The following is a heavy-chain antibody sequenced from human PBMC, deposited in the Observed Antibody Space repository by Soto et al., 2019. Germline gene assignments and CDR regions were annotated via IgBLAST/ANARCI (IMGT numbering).Heavy chain of an antibody. J-gene: IGHJ4*02. CDR1: GYTFTSHG. CDR3: ARESEDLTSNFDY. CDR2: ISAYNGNT. V-gene: IGHV1-18*01. Sequence: ASVKVSCKASGYTFTSHGIHWVRQAPGQGLEWMGWISAYNGNTNYAQKLQGRVTLTRDTSTGTAYMELRSLRSDDTAVYYCARESEDLTSNFDYWGQGTLVTAPQ.